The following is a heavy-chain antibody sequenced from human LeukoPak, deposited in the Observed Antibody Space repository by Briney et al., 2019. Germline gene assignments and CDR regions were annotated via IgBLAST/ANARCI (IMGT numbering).Heavy chain of an antibody. Sequence: SETLSLTCAVYGGSFSGYYWSWIRQPPGKGLELIGEINHSGSTNYNPSLKRRVTISVDTSKNQFSLKLSSVNAADTAVYYCARDTNRGHHTRSDPKQSGSYPRYWGQGTLVTVSS. V-gene: IGHV4-34*01. J-gene: IGHJ4*02. CDR2: INHSGST. CDR3: ARDTNRGHHTRSDPKQSGSYPRY. CDR1: GGSFSGYY. D-gene: IGHD1-26*01.